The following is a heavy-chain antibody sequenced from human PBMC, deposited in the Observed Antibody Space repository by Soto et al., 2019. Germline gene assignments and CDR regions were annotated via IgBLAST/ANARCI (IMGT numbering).Heavy chain of an antibody. V-gene: IGHV1-8*01. CDR3: ARPRSGSYYYGMDV. CDR2: MNPNSGNT. D-gene: IGHD3-3*01. CDR1: GYTFTSYD. J-gene: IGHJ6*02. Sequence: QVQLVQSGAEVKKPGASVKVSCKASGYTFTSYDINWVRQATGQGLEWMGWMNPNSGNTGYAQKFQGRVTMTRNTSITTAYMEPSSLRSEDADVYYCARPRSGSYYYGMDVWGQGTAVTVSS.